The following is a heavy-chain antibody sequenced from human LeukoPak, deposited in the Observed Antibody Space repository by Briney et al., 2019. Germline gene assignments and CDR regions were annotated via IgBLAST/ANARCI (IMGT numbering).Heavy chain of an antibody. J-gene: IGHJ1*01. D-gene: IGHD3-22*01. CDR1: GGSISSSSYY. V-gene: IGHV4-39*07. CDR2: IYYSGST. Sequence: SETLSLTCTVSGGSISSSSYYWGWIRQPPGKGLEWIGSIYYSGSTYYNPSLKSRVTISVDTSKNQFSLKLSSVTAADTAVYYCARLKYYYDSRGYRAEYFQHWGQGTPVTASS. CDR3: ARLKYYYDSRGYRAEYFQH.